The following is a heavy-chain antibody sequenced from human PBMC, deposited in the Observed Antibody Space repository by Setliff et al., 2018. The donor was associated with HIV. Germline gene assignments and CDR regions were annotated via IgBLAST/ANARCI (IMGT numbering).Heavy chain of an antibody. J-gene: IGHJ4*02. Sequence: GGSLRLSCAVSGFTFSSYSMNWVRQAQGKGLEWVSSISSSSSYIYYADSVKGRFTISRDNSRNTLFLQMNNLRPEDTATYYCVRDPIEGSPDYFDFWGQGALVTVSS. CDR3: VRDPIEGSPDYFDF. D-gene: IGHD1-26*01. CDR2: ISSSSSYI. CDR1: GFTFSSYS. V-gene: IGHV3-21*04.